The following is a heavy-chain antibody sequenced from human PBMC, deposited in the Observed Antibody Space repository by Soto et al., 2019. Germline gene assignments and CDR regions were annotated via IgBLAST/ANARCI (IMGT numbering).Heavy chain of an antibody. CDR3: SKDSTLGGWGGMDV. Sequence: EVPLVESGGGLVQPGRSLRLSCAASGFTFDDYAMHWVRQAPGKGLEWVSGISWNSGSIGYADSVKGRFTISRDNAKNSLYLQMPILRAEDTAFYSFSKDSTLGGWGGMDVWGQWTTVTVSS. J-gene: IGHJ6*02. V-gene: IGHV3-9*01. CDR2: ISWNSGSI. CDR1: GFTFDDYA. D-gene: IGHD3-16*01.